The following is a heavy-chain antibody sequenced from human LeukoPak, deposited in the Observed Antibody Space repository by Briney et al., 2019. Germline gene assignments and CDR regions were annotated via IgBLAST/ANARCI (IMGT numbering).Heavy chain of an antibody. Sequence: GGSLRLSCAASGFTFSSYALSWVRQAPGKGLEWVSAISGIGGSTYYADSVKGRFTISRDNSKNTLYLQMNSLRAEDTAVYYYAKGGYCSGGSCYSLDAFDIWGQGTMVTVSS. V-gene: IGHV3-23*01. CDR2: ISGIGGST. CDR3: AKGGYCSGGSCYSLDAFDI. CDR1: GFTFSSYA. D-gene: IGHD2-15*01. J-gene: IGHJ3*02.